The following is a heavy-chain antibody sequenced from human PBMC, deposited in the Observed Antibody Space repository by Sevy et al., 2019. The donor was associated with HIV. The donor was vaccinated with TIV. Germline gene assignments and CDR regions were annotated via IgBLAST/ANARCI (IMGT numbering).Heavy chain of an antibody. V-gene: IGHV3-9*01. Sequence: LSLTCAAAGFKFNDFAMHWVRQAPGKGLEWVSGISWNSGNIDYADSVKGRFTISRDNAKNSLYLKMNSLRAEDTALYYCAKDIGCGWGQGCYYSGMDVWGQGTTVTVSS. J-gene: IGHJ6*02. CDR3: AKDIGCGWGQGCYYSGMDV. D-gene: IGHD2-21*01. CDR1: GFKFNDFA. CDR2: ISWNSGNI.